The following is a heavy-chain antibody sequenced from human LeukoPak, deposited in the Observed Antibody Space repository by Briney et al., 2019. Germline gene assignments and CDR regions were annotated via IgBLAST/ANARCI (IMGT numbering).Heavy chain of an antibody. CDR3: ASTTTIAVAGNFDY. J-gene: IGHJ4*02. D-gene: IGHD6-19*01. V-gene: IGHV1-69*13. CDR2: IIPIFGTA. CDR1: GGTFSSHA. Sequence: SVKVSCMPSGGTFSSHAISGVRQAPGQGLEWMGGIIPIFGTAHYAQTFQGRVTITADESTSTAYMELSSLRSEDTAVYYCASTTTIAVAGNFDYGGQGTLVTVSS.